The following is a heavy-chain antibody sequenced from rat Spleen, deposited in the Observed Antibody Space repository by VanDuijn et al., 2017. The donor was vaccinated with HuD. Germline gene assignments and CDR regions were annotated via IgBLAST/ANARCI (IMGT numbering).Heavy chain of an antibody. CDR3: ANTYYGSWFAY. Sequence: EVQLVESDGGLVQPGRSLKLSCAASGFTFGDYYMAWVRQAPTKGLEWVATISYDGSNTYYRDSVKGRFTLSRDNVKSTLYLQMDSLRSEDTATYYCANTYYGSWFAYWGQATLVTVSS. D-gene: IGHD1-9*01. V-gene: IGHV5-29*01. CDR1: GFTFGDYY. J-gene: IGHJ3*01. CDR2: ISYDGSNT.